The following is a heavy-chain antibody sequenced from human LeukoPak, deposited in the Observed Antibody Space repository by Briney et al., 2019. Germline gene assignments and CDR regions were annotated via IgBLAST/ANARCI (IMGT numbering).Heavy chain of an antibody. Sequence: GGSLRLSCAASGFTVSSNYMSWARQAPGKGLEWVSVIYSGGSTYYADSVKGRFTISRDNSKDTLYLQMNSLRAEDTAVYYCARVGESCELPAFDPWGQGTLVTVSS. J-gene: IGHJ5*02. V-gene: IGHV3-66*01. D-gene: IGHD1-26*01. CDR1: GFTVSSNY. CDR3: ARVGESCELPAFDP. CDR2: IYSGGST.